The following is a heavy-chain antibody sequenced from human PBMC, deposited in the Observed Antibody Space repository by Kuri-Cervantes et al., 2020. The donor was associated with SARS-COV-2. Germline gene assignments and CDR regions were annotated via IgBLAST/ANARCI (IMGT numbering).Heavy chain of an antibody. CDR3: ARDFGYCSGGSCSEDAFDI. CDR2: IYCSGSI. CDR1: GGSISSYY. J-gene: IGHJ3*02. D-gene: IGHD2-15*01. V-gene: IGHV4-59*01. Sequence: SETLSLTCTVSGGSISSYYWSWIRQPPGKGLEWIGYIYCSGSINYNPSLKSRVTISVDTSKNQFSLELSSMTAAATAVYYCARDFGYCSGGSCSEDAFDIWGQGTMVTVSS.